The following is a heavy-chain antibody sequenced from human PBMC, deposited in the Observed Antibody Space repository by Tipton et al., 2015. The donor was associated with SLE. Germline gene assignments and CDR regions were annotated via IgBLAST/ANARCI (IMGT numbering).Heavy chain of an antibody. J-gene: IGHJ4*02. V-gene: IGHV3-23*01. Sequence: SLRLSCAASGFTVSSNYMSWVRQAPGKGLEWVSAISGSGGSTYYADSVKGRFTISRDNSKNTLYLQMNSLRAEDTAVYYCAKDPDFWSGLNDYWGQGTLVTVSS. D-gene: IGHD3-3*01. CDR2: ISGSGGST. CDR3: AKDPDFWSGLNDY. CDR1: GFTVSSNY.